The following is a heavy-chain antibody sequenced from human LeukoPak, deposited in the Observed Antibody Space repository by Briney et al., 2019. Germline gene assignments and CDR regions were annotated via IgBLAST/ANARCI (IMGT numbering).Heavy chain of an antibody. D-gene: IGHD3-22*01. CDR3: ARGAYDYYDSSGSIFDY. J-gene: IGHJ4*02. V-gene: IGHV4-34*01. CDR1: GGSFSGYY. CDR2: INHSGST. Sequence: PSETLSLTCAVYGGSFSGYYWSWIRQPPGKGLEWIGEINHSGSTNYNPSLKSRVTISVDTSKNQFSLKLSSVTAADTAVYYCARGAYDYYDSSGSIFDYWGQGTLVTVSS.